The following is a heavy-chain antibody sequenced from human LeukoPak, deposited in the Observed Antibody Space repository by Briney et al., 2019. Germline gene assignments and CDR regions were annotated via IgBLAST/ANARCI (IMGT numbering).Heavy chain of an antibody. CDR3: ARRSSSWSFDY. D-gene: IGHD6-13*01. CDR2: IHPSGST. J-gene: IGHJ4*02. CDR1: GDSISSYY. Sequence: SETLSLTCTVSGDSISSYYWSWIRQPAGKGLEWIGRIHPSGSTNYNPSLKSRVTLSVDTSKNQFSLKLSSVTAADTAVYYCARRSSSWSFDYWGQGTLVTVSS. V-gene: IGHV4-4*07.